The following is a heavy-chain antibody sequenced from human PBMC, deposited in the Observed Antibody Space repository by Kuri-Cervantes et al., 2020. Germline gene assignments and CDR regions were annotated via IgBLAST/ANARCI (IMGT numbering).Heavy chain of an antibody. V-gene: IGHV4-61*01. CDR2: IYYSGST. CDR1: GGSVSSGSYY. J-gene: IGHJ4*02. D-gene: IGHD3-16*01. Sequence: SETLSLTCTVSGGSVSSGSYYWSWIRQPPGKGLEWIGYIYYSGSTNYNPSLKSRVTISVDTSKNQFSLKLSSVTAADTAVYYCAREWGGPFDYWGQGTLVTVSS. CDR3: AREWGGPFDY.